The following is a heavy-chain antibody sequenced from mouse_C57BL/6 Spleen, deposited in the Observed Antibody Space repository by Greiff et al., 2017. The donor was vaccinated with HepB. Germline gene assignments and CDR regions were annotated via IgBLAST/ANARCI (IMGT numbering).Heavy chain of an antibody. CDR3: ARYRPHYYAMDY. CDR2: IDPSDSYT. J-gene: IGHJ4*01. D-gene: IGHD3-2*02. CDR1: GYTFTSYW. V-gene: IGHV1-50*01. Sequence: QVQLQQPGAELVKPGASVKLSCKASGYTFTSYWMQWVKQRPGQGLEWIGEIDPSDSYTNYNQKFKGKATLTVDTSSSTAYMQLSSLTSEDSAVYYCARYRPHYYAMDYWGQGTSVTVSS.